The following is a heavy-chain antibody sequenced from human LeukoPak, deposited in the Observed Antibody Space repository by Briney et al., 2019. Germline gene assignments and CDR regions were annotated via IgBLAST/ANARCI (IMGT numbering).Heavy chain of an antibody. Sequence: SETLSLTCAASGGSFSGYYWNWIRQPPGKGLEWIGSIYYSGSTYYNPSLKSRVTISVDTSTNQFSLKLSSVTAADTAVYYCARIIMVRGVPKGYYFDYWGEGALVTVSP. CDR2: IYYSGST. V-gene: IGHV4-34*01. CDR3: ARIIMVRGVPKGYYFDY. D-gene: IGHD3-10*01. CDR1: GGSFSGYY. J-gene: IGHJ4*02.